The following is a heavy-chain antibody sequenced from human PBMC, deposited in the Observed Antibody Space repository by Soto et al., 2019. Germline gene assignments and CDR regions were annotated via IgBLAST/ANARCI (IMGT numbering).Heavy chain of an antibody. CDR1: GGSFSGYY. CDR3: ARGVDYYDSSGLYY. Sequence: SETLSLTCAVYGGSFSGYYWSWIRQPPGKGLEWIGEINHSGSTNYNPSLKSRVTISVDTSKNQFSLKLSSVTAADTAVYYCARGVDYYDSSGLYYWGQGTLVTVSS. J-gene: IGHJ4*02. D-gene: IGHD3-22*01. V-gene: IGHV4-34*01. CDR2: INHSGST.